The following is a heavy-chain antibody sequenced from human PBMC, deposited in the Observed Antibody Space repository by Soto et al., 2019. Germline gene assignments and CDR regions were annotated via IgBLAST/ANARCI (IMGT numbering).Heavy chain of an antibody. CDR1: GVFISSSSYY. J-gene: IGHJ6*02. Sequence: SETLSLTCTVSGVFISSSSYYWVLIRQPPGKGLEWIGSIYYSGSTYYNPSLKSRVTISVDTSKNQFSLKLSSVTAADTAVYYCAGLRFLEWLSRMYYYYYGMDVWGQGTTVTVSS. V-gene: IGHV4-39*01. D-gene: IGHD3-3*01. CDR2: IYYSGST. CDR3: AGLRFLEWLSRMYYYYYGMDV.